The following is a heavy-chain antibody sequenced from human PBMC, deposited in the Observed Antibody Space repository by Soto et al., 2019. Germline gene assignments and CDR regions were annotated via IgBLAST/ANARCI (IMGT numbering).Heavy chain of an antibody. CDR3: ARGLYGDYSWEASDI. V-gene: IGHV4-59*01. D-gene: IGHD4-17*01. CDR2: VYYSGYT. CDR1: SGSISTYY. J-gene: IGHJ3*02. Sequence: QVQLLESGPGLVKPSETLSLTCTVSSGSISTYYWSWIRQPPGKGLEWIGYVYYSGYTNYNPSLKSRVTISVDTSKNQFSLKLTSVTAADTAVYYCARGLYGDYSWEASDIWGQGTMVTVSS.